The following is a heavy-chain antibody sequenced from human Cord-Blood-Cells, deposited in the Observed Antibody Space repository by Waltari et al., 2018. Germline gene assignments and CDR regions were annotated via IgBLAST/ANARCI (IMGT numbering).Heavy chain of an antibody. Sequence: QVQLVQSGAEVKKPGASVKVSCKASGYTFTSYDINWVRQALGQGLEWMGWMNPNSGNTGYAQKFQGRVTMTRNTSISTAYMELSSLRSEDTAVYYCARAGSSWYYYYYGMDVWGQGTTVTVSS. D-gene: IGHD6-13*01. J-gene: IGHJ6*02. CDR3: ARAGSSWYYYYYGMDV. CDR1: GYTFTSYD. V-gene: IGHV1-8*01. CDR2: MNPNSGNT.